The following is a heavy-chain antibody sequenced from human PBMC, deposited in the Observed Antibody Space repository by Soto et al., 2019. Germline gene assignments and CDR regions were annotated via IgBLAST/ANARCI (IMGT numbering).Heavy chain of an antibody. J-gene: IGHJ6*02. Sequence: GESLKISCKGSGYSFTSYWISWVRQMPGKGLEWMGRIDPSDSYTNYSPSFQGHVTISADKSISTAYLQWSSLKASDTAMYYCARSPPTGITIFGVDPPTGSMDVWGQGTTVTVSS. CDR2: IDPSDSYT. D-gene: IGHD3-3*01. CDR1: GYSFTSYW. CDR3: ARSPPTGITIFGVDPPTGSMDV. V-gene: IGHV5-10-1*01.